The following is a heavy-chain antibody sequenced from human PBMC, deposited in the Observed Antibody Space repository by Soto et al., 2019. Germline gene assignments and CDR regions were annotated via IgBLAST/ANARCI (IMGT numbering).Heavy chain of an antibody. Sequence: SETLSLTCTVSGGSISSYYWSWIRQPPGKGLEWIGYIYYSGSTNYNPSLKSRVTISVDKSKNQFSLKLSSVTAADTAVYYCARVEAGAFDYWGQGTLVTVSS. J-gene: IGHJ4*02. CDR2: IYYSGST. V-gene: IGHV4-59*01. CDR3: ARVEAGAFDY. CDR1: GGSISSYY.